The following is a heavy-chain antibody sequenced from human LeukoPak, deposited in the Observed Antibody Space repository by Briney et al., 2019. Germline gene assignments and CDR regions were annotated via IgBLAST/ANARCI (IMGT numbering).Heavy chain of an antibody. V-gene: IGHV1-46*01. D-gene: IGHD1-26*01. Sequence: GASVQVSCKPSGYTLTHFYIHWVRQAPGQGFEGMAMINPTGDSTTYPHNFQDRLTITRDMSTSTVHMEMSGLRSDDTAIYFCARDGISYGGLRGIQYGYYSMDVWGKGTTVTVSS. CDR2: INPTGDST. CDR1: GYTLTHFY. CDR3: ARDGISYGGLRGIQYGYYSMDV. J-gene: IGHJ6*03.